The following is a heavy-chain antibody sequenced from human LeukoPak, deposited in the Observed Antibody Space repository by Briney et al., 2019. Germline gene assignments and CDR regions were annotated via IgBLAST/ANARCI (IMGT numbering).Heavy chain of an antibody. V-gene: IGHV3-9*01. CDR3: AKGAALFDY. CDR2: ITWNSDNI. J-gene: IGHJ4*02. CDR1: GFTFDDYA. Sequence: GGSLRLSCAASGFTFDDYAMHWVRQAPGKGLEWVSGITWNSDNIEYADSVKGRFTISRDNSKNTLYLQMNSLRAEDTAVYYCAKGAALFDYWGQGTLVTVSS.